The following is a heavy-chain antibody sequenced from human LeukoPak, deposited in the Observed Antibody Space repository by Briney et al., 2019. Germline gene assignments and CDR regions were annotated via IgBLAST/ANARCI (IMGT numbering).Heavy chain of an antibody. J-gene: IGHJ3*02. Sequence: SVKVSCKASGGTFSSYAISWVRQAPGQGLEWMGGIIPIFGTANYAQTFQGRVTITTDESTSTAYMELSSLRSEDTAVYYCILAGSLSLNAFDIWGQGTMVTVSS. D-gene: IGHD3-9*01. V-gene: IGHV1-69*05. CDR3: ILAGSLSLNAFDI. CDR2: IIPIFGTA. CDR1: GGTFSSYA.